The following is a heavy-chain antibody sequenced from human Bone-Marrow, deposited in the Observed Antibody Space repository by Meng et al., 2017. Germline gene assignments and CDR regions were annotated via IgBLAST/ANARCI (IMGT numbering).Heavy chain of an antibody. D-gene: IGHD5-18*01. J-gene: IGHJ4*02. Sequence: EVQLGESGGRLVQPGGSLSRSCAAAGFSFSKCWMHWVRQSPGKGLVWVSRINPEETTTTYADSVEGRFTNSRDNAKNTLYLQMNSLRVEDTAVYHCGMDSVGPFDQWGQGTLVTVSS. CDR2: INPEETTT. V-gene: IGHV3-74*03. CDR3: GMDSVGPFDQ. CDR1: GFSFSKCW.